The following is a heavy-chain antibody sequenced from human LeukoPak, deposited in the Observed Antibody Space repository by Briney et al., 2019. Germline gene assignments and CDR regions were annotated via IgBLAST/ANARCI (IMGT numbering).Heavy chain of an antibody. Sequence: GGSLRLSCAASGFTFSSYAMHWVRQAPGKGLEYVSAISSNGGSTYYANSVKGRFTISRDNSKNTLYLQMGSLRAEDMAVYYCARGLPRPLGYCSGGSCDGWFDPWGQGTLVTVSP. V-gene: IGHV3-64*01. CDR1: GFTFSSYA. D-gene: IGHD2-15*01. CDR3: ARGLPRPLGYCSGGSCDGWFDP. CDR2: ISSNGGST. J-gene: IGHJ5*02.